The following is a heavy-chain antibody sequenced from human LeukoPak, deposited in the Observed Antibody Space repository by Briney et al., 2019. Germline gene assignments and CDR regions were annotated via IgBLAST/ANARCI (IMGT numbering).Heavy chain of an antibody. CDR3: VRDRVGPDY. CDR2: ISGSGGTT. Sequence: GGSLRLSCAASGFTFSSYAMSWVRQAPGKGLEWVSSISGSGGTTYYADSVKGRFTISRDNAKNILYLQMNSLRAEDTAVYYCVRDRVGPDYWGQGTLVTVSS. V-gene: IGHV3-23*01. CDR1: GFTFSSYA. J-gene: IGHJ4*02. D-gene: IGHD1-26*01.